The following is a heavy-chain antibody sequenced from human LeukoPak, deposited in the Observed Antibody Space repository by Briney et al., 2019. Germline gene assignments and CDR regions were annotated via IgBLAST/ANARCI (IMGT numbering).Heavy chain of an antibody. CDR2: IIPIFGTA. CDR1: GGTFSSYA. D-gene: IGHD3-10*01. J-gene: IGHJ4*02. Sequence: SVKVSCKASGGTFSSYAISWVRQAPGQGLEWMGGIIPIFGTANYAQRFQGRVTITADKSTSTAYMELSSLRSEDTAVYYCARGGITMVRGVIKPVDYWGQGTLVTVSS. CDR3: ARGGITMVRGVIKPVDY. V-gene: IGHV1-69*06.